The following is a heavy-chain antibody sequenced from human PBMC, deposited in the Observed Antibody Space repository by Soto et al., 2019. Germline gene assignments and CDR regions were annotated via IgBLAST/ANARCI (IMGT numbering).Heavy chain of an antibody. J-gene: IGHJ4*02. D-gene: IGHD6-19*01. CDR2: IYYSGST. CDR3: ARENYWDSSGLAFGY. V-gene: IGHV4-59*01. Sequence: QEWIGYIYYSGSTNYNPSLKSRLTISVDTSKNQLSLNLSALTAADTSVYYCARENYWDSSGLAFGYWGQGTLVT.